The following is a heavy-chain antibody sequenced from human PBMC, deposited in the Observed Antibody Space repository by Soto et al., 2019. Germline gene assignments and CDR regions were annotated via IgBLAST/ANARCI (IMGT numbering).Heavy chain of an antibody. CDR2: IIPIFGTA. D-gene: IGHD2-2*02. CDR3: ARVQLGYCSSTSCYKVPAFDI. CDR1: GGTFSSYA. V-gene: IGHV1-69*06. J-gene: IGHJ3*02. Sequence: SVKVSCKASGGTFSSYAISWVRQAPGQGLEWMGGIIPIFGTANYAQKFQGRVTITADKSTSTAYMELSSLRSEDTAVYYCARVQLGYCSSTSCYKVPAFDIWGQGTMVTVSS.